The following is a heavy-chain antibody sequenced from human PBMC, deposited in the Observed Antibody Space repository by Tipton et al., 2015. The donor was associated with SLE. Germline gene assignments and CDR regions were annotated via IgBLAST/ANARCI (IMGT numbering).Heavy chain of an antibody. CDR3: ARYYYDSGGIFDY. CDR2: IYYTGTTT. V-gene: IGHV4-39*07. Sequence: TLSLTCTVSGGSVSSSSKYWAWIRQPPGKGLEWIGSIYYTGTTTYYNSFLKSRVTMSVDRSKNQFSLKLTSVTAADTAVYYCARYYYDSGGIFDYWGQGTLVTVSS. J-gene: IGHJ4*02. CDR1: GGSVSSSSKY. D-gene: IGHD3-22*01.